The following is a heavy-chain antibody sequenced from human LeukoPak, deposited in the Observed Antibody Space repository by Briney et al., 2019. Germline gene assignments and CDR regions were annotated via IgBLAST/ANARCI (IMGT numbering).Heavy chain of an antibody. J-gene: IGHJ6*03. D-gene: IGHD6-13*01. V-gene: IGHV4-61*02. Sequence: SETLSLTCTVSGGSISSGSYYWSWIRQPAGKGLEWIGRIYTSGSTNYNPSLKSRVTISVDTSKNQFSLRLSSVTAADTAVYYCARDRGKRAAAGPYYYYYMDVWGKGTTVTISS. CDR1: GGSISSGSYY. CDR2: IYTSGST. CDR3: ARDRGKRAAAGPYYYYYMDV.